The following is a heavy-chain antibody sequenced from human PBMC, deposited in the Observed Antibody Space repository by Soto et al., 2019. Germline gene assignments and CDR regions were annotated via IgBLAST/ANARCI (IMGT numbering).Heavy chain of an antibody. Sequence: QLQESGPGLVMPSQTLSLTCTVSGASINNNDYYWSWIRQTPGKGLDWIGYVYYSGSTDYIPSLKSRFSMSIDKSQNQFTLKLNSVTAADTATYYCARMSYFYDKWYFDLWGRGTLVTVSS. CDR1: GASINNNDYY. V-gene: IGHV4-30-4*01. CDR3: ARMSYFYDKWYFDL. J-gene: IGHJ2*01. D-gene: IGHD3-22*01. CDR2: VYYSGST.